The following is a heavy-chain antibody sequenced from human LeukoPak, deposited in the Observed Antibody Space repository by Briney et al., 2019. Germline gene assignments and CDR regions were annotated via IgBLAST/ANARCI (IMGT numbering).Heavy chain of an antibody. CDR1: GYTFTSYG. Sequence: ASVKVSCKASGYTFTSYGISWARQAPGQGLEWMGWISAYNGNTNYAQKLQGRVTMTTDTSTSTAYMELRSLRSDDTAVYYCARDPGCGGDCYFPTSDYWGQGTLVTVPS. J-gene: IGHJ4*02. D-gene: IGHD2-21*02. V-gene: IGHV1-18*01. CDR3: ARDPGCGGDCYFPTSDY. CDR2: ISAYNGNT.